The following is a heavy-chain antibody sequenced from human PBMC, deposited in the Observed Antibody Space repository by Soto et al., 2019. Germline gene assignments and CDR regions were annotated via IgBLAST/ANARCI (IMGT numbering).Heavy chain of an antibody. J-gene: IGHJ5*02. V-gene: IGHV4-59*01. CDR2: IYYSGST. D-gene: IGHD2-2*01. CDR3: AREIRRLYSQRHYCSSTSCYVEWFDP. CDR1: GGSISSYY. Sequence: SETLSLTCTVSGGSISSYYWSWIRQPPGKGLEWIGYIYYSGSTNYNPSLKSRVTISVDTSKNQFSLKLSSVTAADTAVYYCAREIRRLYSQRHYCSSTSCYVEWFDPWGQGTLVTVS.